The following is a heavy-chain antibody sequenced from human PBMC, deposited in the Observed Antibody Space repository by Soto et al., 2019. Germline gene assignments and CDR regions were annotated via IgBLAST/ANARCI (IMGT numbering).Heavy chain of an antibody. D-gene: IGHD3-22*01. CDR1: GFTFSSYA. J-gene: IGHJ4*02. Sequence: GALRLSCAASGFTFSSYAMSWVRQAPGKGLEWVSAISGSGGSTYYADSVKGRFTISRDNSKNTLYLQMNSLRAEDTAVYYCAKDLYYDSSGYSFDCWGQGTLVTVSS. CDR2: ISGSGGST. CDR3: AKDLYYDSSGYSFDC. V-gene: IGHV3-23*01.